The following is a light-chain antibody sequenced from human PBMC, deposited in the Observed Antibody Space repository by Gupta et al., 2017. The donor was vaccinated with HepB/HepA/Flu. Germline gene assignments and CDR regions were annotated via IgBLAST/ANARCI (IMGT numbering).Light chain of an antibody. CDR2: AAS. V-gene: IGKV1-39*01. CDR1: QSISSY. J-gene: IGKJ4*01. Sequence: DIQMTQSPSSLSASVGDRGTITCRASQSISSYLNWYQQKPGKAPKLLIYAASSWQSGVTSRFSGSGSGTDFTLTISRRQPEDFATYYCHQSYSNPRLTFGGGTKVEIK. CDR3: HQSYSNPRLT.